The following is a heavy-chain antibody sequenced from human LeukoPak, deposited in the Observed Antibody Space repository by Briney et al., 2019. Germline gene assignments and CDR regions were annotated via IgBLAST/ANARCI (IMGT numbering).Heavy chain of an antibody. CDR2: IYYSGST. CDR3: ASSITMIRGVITPFDY. CDR1: GGSISSHY. J-gene: IGHJ4*02. Sequence: SETLSLTCTVSGGSISSHYWSWIRQPPGKGLEWIGYIYYSGSTNYNPSLKSRVTIFVDTSKNQFSLKLSSVTAADTAVYYCASSITMIRGVITPFDYWGQGVLLTVPS. V-gene: IGHV4-59*11. D-gene: IGHD3-10*01.